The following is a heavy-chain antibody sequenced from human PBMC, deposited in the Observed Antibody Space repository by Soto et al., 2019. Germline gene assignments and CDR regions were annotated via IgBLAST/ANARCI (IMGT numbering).Heavy chain of an antibody. CDR3: AKRVVVPAARGYGMDV. CDR1: GFTFSSYA. CDR2: ISGSGGNT. V-gene: IGHV3-23*01. D-gene: IGHD2-2*01. Sequence: GGSLRLSCAASGFTFSSYAMSWVRQAPGRGLEWASAISGSGGNTHYTDSVKGRFTISRDNSKNTLYLQMNSLRAEDTAVYYCAKRVVVPAARGYGMDVWGQGTTVTVSS. J-gene: IGHJ6*02.